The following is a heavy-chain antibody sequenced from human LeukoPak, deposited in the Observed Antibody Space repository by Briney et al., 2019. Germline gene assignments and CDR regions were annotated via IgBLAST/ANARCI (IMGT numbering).Heavy chain of an antibody. J-gene: IGHJ6*03. Sequence: SGPTLVNPTQTLTLTCSFSGFSLSTRGVGVGWIRQPPGKGLEWIGEINHSGGTNYNPSLKSRVTISIDTSKNQFSLKLSSVTAADTAVYYCARGTFSYSHGYPAHYYMDVWGKGTTVTVSS. V-gene: IGHV4-39*07. CDR2: INHSGGT. D-gene: IGHD5-18*01. CDR3: ARGTFSYSHGYPAHYYMDV. CDR1: GFSLSTRGVG.